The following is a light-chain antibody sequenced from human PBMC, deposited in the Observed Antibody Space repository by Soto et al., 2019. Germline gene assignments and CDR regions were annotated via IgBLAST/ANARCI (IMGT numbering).Light chain of an antibody. CDR2: YVT. Sequence: QSALTQPPSASGSLGQSVTISCTGTISDVGGYNYVSWYQHHPGKAPKLMIYYVTERPSGVPDRFSGSKSGNTASLTVSGLQAEDEADYYCGSYGGTNNWVFGGGTKLTVL. CDR3: GSYGGTNNWV. CDR1: ISDVGGYNY. V-gene: IGLV2-8*01. J-gene: IGLJ3*02.